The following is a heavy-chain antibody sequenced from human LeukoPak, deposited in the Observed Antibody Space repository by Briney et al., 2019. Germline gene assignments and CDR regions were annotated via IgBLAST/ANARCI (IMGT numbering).Heavy chain of an antibody. V-gene: IGHV1-2*04. CDR2: INPNSGGT. J-gene: IGHJ4*02. CDR3: AREQDGSGSYLDY. D-gene: IGHD3-10*01. CDR1: GYTLTELS. Sequence: GASVKVSCKVSGYTLTELSMHWVRQAPGQGLEWMGWINPNSGGTNYAQKFQGWVTMTRDMSISTAYMELSRLRSDDTAVYYCAREQDGSGSYLDYWGQGTLVTVSS.